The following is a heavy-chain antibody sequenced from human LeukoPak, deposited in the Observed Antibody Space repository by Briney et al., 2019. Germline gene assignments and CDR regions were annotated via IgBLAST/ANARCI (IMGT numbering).Heavy chain of an antibody. CDR2: THYRSKWYN. V-gene: IGHV6-1*01. J-gene: IGHJ4*02. D-gene: IGHD6-6*01. CDR3: ARGGGYSSSSGFDY. CDR1: GDSVSSNSAA. Sequence: SQTLSLTCAISGDSVSSNSAAWNWIRQSPSRGLEWLGRTHYRSKWYNDYAVSVKSRITINPDTSKNQFSLQLNSVTPEDTAVYYCARGGGYSSSSGFDYWGQGTLVTVSS.